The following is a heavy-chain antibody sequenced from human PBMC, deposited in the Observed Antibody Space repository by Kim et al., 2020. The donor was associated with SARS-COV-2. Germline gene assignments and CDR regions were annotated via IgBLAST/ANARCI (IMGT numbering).Heavy chain of an antibody. D-gene: IGHD2-21*02. V-gene: IGHV3-33*01. Sequence: YADSVKGRFTISRDNSKNTLYLQMNSLRAEDTAVYYCARDGYGGNSELDYWGQGTLVTVSS. CDR3: ARDGYGGNSELDY. J-gene: IGHJ4*02.